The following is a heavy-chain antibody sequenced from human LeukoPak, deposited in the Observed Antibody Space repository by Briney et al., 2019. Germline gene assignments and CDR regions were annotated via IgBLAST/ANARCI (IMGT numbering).Heavy chain of an antibody. CDR2: FFSSGYT. CDR1: GFSVSVNY. CDR3: AAKGNGYSGIYVFAH. Sequence: PGGSLRLSCAVSGFSVSVNYMSWVRQALGKGLEWVSVFFSSGYTKYADSVKGRFTISRDNSENTLNLEMNSLRAEDTAVYYCAAKGNGYSGIYVFAHWGQGVLVTVSS. D-gene: IGHD1-26*01. J-gene: IGHJ4*02. V-gene: IGHV3-66*01.